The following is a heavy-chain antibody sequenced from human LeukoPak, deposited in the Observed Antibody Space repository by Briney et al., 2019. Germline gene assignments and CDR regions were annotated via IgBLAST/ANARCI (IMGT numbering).Heavy chain of an antibody. CDR3: ARPRRAERDEDF. V-gene: IGHV5-51*01. Sequence: GESLKISCKASGYSFTNYWIGWVRQMPGKGLEWMGMINPGDTNIAYSPSFQGQVTISADRSISTAYLQWSSLKASDTVMYYCARPRRAERDEDFWGQGTLVTVSS. CDR2: INPGDTNI. D-gene: IGHD1-1*01. CDR1: GYSFTNYW. J-gene: IGHJ4*02.